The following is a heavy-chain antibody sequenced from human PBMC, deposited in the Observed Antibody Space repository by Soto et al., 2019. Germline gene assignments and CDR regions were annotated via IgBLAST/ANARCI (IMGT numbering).Heavy chain of an antibody. Sequence: PGESLKISCKGSGYSFTSYLISWVRQMPGKGLEWMGRIDPSDSYTNYSPSFQGHVTISADKSISTAYLQWSSLKASDTAMYYCARLYYYDSSGYYDEIDYWGQGTLVTV. CDR2: IDPSDSYT. CDR1: GYSFTSYL. D-gene: IGHD3-22*01. V-gene: IGHV5-10-1*01. CDR3: ARLYYYDSSGYYDEIDY. J-gene: IGHJ4*02.